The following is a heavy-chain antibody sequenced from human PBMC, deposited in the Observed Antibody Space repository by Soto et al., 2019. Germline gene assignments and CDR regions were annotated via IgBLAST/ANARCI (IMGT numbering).Heavy chain of an antibody. D-gene: IGHD6-13*01. V-gene: IGHV3-48*01. J-gene: IGHJ6*02. CDR1: GFTLSSYS. Sequence: GGSLRLSCAASGFTLSSYSMNWVRQAPGKGLEWVSYISSSSSTIYYADSVKGRFTISRDNAKNSLYLQMNSLRAEDTAVYYCAKAGIAAADYYYYGMDVWGQGTTVTVSS. CDR3: AKAGIAAADYYYYGMDV. CDR2: ISSSSSTI.